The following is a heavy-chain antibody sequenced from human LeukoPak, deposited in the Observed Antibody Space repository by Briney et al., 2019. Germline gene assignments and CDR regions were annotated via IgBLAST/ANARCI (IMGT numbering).Heavy chain of an antibody. CDR1: GYDFITFD. CDR2: MNPNSGRS. Sequence: ASVKVSCKASGYDFITFDINWVRQAPGQGLEWMGWMNPNSGRSGLAQKFQGTVTMTRDTSINTAYMEVRNLRFEDSAVYYCTRDHTSYYTMDVWGQGTAVIVSS. V-gene: IGHV1-8*01. CDR3: TRDHTSYYTMDV. J-gene: IGHJ6*02. D-gene: IGHD2-2*02.